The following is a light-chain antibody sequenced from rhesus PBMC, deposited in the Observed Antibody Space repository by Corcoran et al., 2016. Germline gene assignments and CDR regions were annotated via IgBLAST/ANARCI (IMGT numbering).Light chain of an antibody. V-gene: IGKV1-74*01. CDR3: QHGDGTPFT. CDR2: LAA. CDR1: ENVNNY. Sequence: DIQMTQSPSSLSASVGDRVTITCRASENVNNYLNWYQHKPGTSPQFLISLAATLHSGVPSRFRASGSGTDYTFTIHSLPPEDIATYYCQHGDGTPFTFGPGTTVDI. J-gene: IGKJ3*01.